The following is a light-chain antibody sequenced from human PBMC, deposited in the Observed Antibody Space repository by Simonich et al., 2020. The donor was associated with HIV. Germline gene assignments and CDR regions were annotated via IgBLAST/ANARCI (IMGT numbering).Light chain of an antibody. V-gene: IGLV3-1*01. CDR3: QAWDSSTVV. Sequence: SYELTQPPSVSVSPGQTASITCSGDKLGDKYACWYQQKPGQSPVLVIYQDSKRPSGFPERFSGSNSGNTATLTISGTQAMDEADYYCQAWDSSTVVFGGGTNLTVL. CDR1: KLGDKY. CDR2: QDS. J-gene: IGLJ2*01.